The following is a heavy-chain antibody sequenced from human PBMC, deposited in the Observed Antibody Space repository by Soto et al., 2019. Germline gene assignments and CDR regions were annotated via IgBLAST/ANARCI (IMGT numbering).Heavy chain of an antibody. V-gene: IGHV3-7*04. CDR1: GFVFGSYW. J-gene: IGHJ4*02. Sequence: EVQLVESGGGLVQPGGSLRLSCAASGFVFGSYWMTWVRQAPGKGLEWVANIKQDGTEKYYVDSVKGRFTISRDNAKNSLYLQMNGRGAGDTALYCCGGGGGWLITGWGQGTLVTVSS. CDR3: GGGGGWLITG. CDR2: IKQDGTEK. D-gene: IGHD3-9*01.